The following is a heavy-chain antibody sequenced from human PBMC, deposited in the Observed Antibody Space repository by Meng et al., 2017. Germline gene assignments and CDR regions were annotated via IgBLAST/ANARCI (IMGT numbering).Heavy chain of an antibody. CDR3: ARPTAIEEYFFYAMDV. Sequence: SVKVSCKASGGTFSSYAISWVRQAPGQGLEWMGGIIPIFGTANYAQKFQGRVTITADESTSTAYMELSSLRSEDTAVYYCARPTAIEEYFFYAMDVWGQGTTVTVSS. CDR2: IIPIFGTA. D-gene: IGHD5-24*01. J-gene: IGHJ6*02. V-gene: IGHV1-69*13. CDR1: GGTFSSYA.